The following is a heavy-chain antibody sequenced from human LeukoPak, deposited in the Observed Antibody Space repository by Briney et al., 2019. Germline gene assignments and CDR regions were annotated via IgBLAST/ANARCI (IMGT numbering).Heavy chain of an antibody. D-gene: IGHD1-26*01. J-gene: IGHJ5*02. CDR2: VNESGGT. CDR1: IDSFSNYH. Sequence: SETLSLTCAVYIDSFSNYHWNWIRQTPGKGMEWIGEVNESGGTNTRPSLRSRIILSVDTSKNQFSLKLISVTVADTAIYYCARGQGATVPQVGKNWFDPWGQGTWVTVSS. V-gene: IGHV4-34*01. CDR3: ARGQGATVPQVGKNWFDP.